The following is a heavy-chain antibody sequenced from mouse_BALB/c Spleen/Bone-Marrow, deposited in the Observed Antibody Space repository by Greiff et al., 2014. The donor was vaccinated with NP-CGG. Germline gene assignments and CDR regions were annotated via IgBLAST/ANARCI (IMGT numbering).Heavy chain of an antibody. CDR1: GYTSTSYW. V-gene: IGHV1S81*02. CDR3: AREGNYYGSIAMDY. J-gene: IGHJ4*01. CDR2: INPSNGRT. Sequence: VKLMESGAELVKPGASVKLSCKASGYTSTSYWMHWVKQRPGQGLEWIGEINPSNGRTNYNEKFKSKATLTVDKSSSTAYMQLSSLTSEDSAVYYCAREGNYYGSIAMDYWGQGTSVTVSS. D-gene: IGHD1-1*01.